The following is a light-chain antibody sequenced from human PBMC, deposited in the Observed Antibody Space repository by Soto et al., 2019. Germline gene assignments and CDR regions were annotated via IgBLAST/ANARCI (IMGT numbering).Light chain of an antibody. J-gene: IGKJ1*01. V-gene: IGKV4-1*01. Sequence: DIVMTQSPDSLAVSLGERATINCKSSQNILYNSYNKNYLAWYQQRPGQPPKLLISWASTRESGVPDRFSGSGSATDFTPTISSLQAEDVEVYYCQQYYSRPPTLGQGTKVDIK. CDR1: QNILYNSYNKNY. CDR2: WAS. CDR3: QQYYSRPPT.